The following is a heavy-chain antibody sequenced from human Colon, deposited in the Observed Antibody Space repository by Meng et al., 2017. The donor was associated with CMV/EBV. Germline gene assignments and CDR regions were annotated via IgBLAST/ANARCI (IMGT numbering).Heavy chain of an antibody. CDR3: AKYSSSSLSFES. V-gene: IGHV3-23*01. Sequence: GGSLRLSCAASGFTFNKYALNWVRQAPGKGLEWVAGISGSGSSTYYADSVKGRFTISRDNSKNTLYLQMNSLRAEDTAVYYCAKYSSSSLSFESWGQGTLVTVSS. J-gene: IGHJ4*02. CDR1: GFTFNKYA. D-gene: IGHD6-6*01. CDR2: ISGSGSST.